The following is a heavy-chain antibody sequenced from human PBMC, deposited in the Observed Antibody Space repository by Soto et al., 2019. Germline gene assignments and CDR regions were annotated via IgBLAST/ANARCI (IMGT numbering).Heavy chain of an antibody. CDR3: ATGSSSWGR. J-gene: IGHJ4*02. D-gene: IGHD2-2*01. Sequence: GGSLNLTCAASDCTFSDYYLSWIRQAPGKGLECVSYISSSGSTIYYADSVKGRFTISRDNAKNSLYLQMNSLTAEDTAVYDCATGSSSWGRWGQGTLVTVYS. V-gene: IGHV3-11*01. CDR1: DCTFSDYY. CDR2: ISSSGSTI.